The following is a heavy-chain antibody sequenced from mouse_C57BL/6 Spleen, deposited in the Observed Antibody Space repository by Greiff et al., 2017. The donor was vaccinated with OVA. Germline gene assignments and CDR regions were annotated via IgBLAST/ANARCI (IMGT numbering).Heavy chain of an antibody. Sequence: QVQLQQSGPELVKPGASVKISCKASGYAFSRSWMNWVKQRPGKGLEWIGRIYPGDGDTTYTGKFKGKATLPADKSSSTAYMQLSSLTSEDAAVYFWARSLDSSGDEDSMEYWGQGTSVTVSS. J-gene: IGHJ4*01. CDR1: GYAFSRSW. D-gene: IGHD3-2*02. CDR2: IYPGDGDT. CDR3: ARSLDSSGDEDSMEY. V-gene: IGHV1-82*01.